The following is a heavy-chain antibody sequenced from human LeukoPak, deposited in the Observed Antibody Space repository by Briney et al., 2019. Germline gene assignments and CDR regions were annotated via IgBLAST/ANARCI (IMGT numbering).Heavy chain of an antibody. CDR1: VGSISSGTYS. CDR2: VYHNGNL. D-gene: IGHD3-10*01. J-gene: IGHJ4*02. Sequence: SETLSLTCAVSVGSISSGTYSWSWIRQPPAKGLEWIGYVYHNGNLYYNPSLKSRVTVSVDRSKNQFSLNLKFVTAADTAVYYCAREGEPYGFDYWGQGALVTVSS. CDR3: AREGEPYGFDY. V-gene: IGHV4-30-2*01.